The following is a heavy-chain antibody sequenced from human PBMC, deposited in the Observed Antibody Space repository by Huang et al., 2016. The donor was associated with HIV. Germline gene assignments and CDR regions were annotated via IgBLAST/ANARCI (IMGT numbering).Heavy chain of an antibody. Sequence: QVQLVQSGAEVKKPGASVKVSCKSSVYTFTDYYIHWVRQAPGQGPEWMGWINPSGGATKYAQTLRGRVTMTRDTSISTADMELNSRISDDTAVYYCARDGSADFGRGWFDPWGQGTLVTVSS. J-gene: IGHJ5*02. D-gene: IGHD3-10*01. V-gene: IGHV1-2*02. CDR3: ARDGSADFGRGWFDP. CDR2: INPSGGAT. CDR1: VYTFTDYY.